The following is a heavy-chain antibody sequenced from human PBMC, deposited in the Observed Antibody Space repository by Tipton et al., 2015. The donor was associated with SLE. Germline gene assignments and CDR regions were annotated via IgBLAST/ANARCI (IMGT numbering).Heavy chain of an antibody. CDR1: GGSISSYY. D-gene: IGHD3-10*01. Sequence: TLSLTCTVSGGSISSYYWSWIRQPPGKGLEWIGEINHSGSTNYNPSLKSRVTISLDTSKNQFSLKLTSVTAADTAVYYCARHLWFGEPYGMDVWGQGTTATVS. CDR3: ARHLWFGEPYGMDV. J-gene: IGHJ6*02. V-gene: IGHV4-34*01. CDR2: INHSGST.